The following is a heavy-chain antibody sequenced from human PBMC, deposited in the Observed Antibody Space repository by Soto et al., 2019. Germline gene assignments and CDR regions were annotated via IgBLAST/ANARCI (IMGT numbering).Heavy chain of an antibody. V-gene: IGHV1-18*01. Sequence: QVQLVQSGPEAKKPGASVKVSCKASGYTFANYGITWVRQAPGQGLEWVGGISAYNGNTNYGQKFQGRVTMTTDTSTSTAYMELRNLRSDDTAVYYCARDYDYVWGSYRLDYWGQGTPVTVSA. CDR3: ARDYDYVWGSYRLDY. J-gene: IGHJ4*02. D-gene: IGHD3-16*02. CDR1: GYTFANYG. CDR2: ISAYNGNT.